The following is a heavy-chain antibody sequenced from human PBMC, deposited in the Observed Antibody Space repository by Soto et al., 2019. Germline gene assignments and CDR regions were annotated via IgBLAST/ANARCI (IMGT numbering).Heavy chain of an antibody. CDR3: ARGRYGDY. J-gene: IGHJ4*02. V-gene: IGHV1-18*01. Sequence: QVHLVQSGAEVKKPGASVKVSCQGSGYAFTTYGITWVRQAPGQGLEWMGWISAHNGNTNYAQKRQGRVTVTRDTATSTAYMELRSLRYDDTAVYYCARGRYGDYWGQGARVTVSS. D-gene: IGHD1-1*01. CDR1: GYAFTTYG. CDR2: ISAHNGNT.